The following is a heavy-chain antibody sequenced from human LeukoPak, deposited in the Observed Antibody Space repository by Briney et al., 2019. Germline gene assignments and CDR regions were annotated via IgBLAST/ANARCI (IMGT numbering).Heavy chain of an antibody. Sequence: PSETLSLTCAVYGGSFSGYYWSWIRQPPGKGLEWIGEINHSGSTNYNPSLKSRVTISVDTSKNQFSLKLSSVTAADTAVYYCARSKRIRVLFGIVGARGPNWFDPWGQGTLVTVSS. D-gene: IGHD1-26*01. CDR3: ARSKRIRVLFGIVGARGPNWFDP. V-gene: IGHV4-34*01. CDR2: INHSGST. J-gene: IGHJ5*02. CDR1: GGSFSGYY.